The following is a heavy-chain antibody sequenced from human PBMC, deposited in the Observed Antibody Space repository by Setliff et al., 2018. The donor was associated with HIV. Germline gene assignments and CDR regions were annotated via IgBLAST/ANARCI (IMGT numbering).Heavy chain of an antibody. CDR2: IHTLGGT. Sequence: SETLSLTCTVSNNSIRSSYWSWIRQPVGKGLEWIGRIHTLGGTKYNSSLESRVTMSLDTSRNQFSLKLNSVTAADSAVYFCTRDRYANGWLYFDYWRPGILVTVSS. V-gene: IGHV4-4*07. D-gene: IGHD2-2*01. J-gene: IGHJ4*02. CDR3: TRDRYANGWLYFDY. CDR1: NNSIRSSY.